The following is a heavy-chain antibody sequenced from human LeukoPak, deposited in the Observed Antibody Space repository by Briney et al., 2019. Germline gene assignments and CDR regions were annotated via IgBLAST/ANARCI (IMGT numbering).Heavy chain of an antibody. D-gene: IGHD1-26*01. Sequence: PSETLSLTCAVYGGSFSGYYWSWIRQPPGKGLEWIGEINHSGSTNYNPSLKSRVTISVDTSKNQFSLQLNSVTPEDTAVYYCARDSGNYHFDSWGQGTLVTVSS. CDR2: INHSGST. CDR3: ARDSGNYHFDS. V-gene: IGHV4-34*01. CDR1: GGSFSGYY. J-gene: IGHJ4*02.